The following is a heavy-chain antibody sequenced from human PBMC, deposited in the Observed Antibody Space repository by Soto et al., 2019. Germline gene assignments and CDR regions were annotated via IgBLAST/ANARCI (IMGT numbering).Heavy chain of an antibody. CDR2: IKQDGSER. V-gene: IGHV3-7*01. J-gene: IGHJ6*03. D-gene: IGHD3-3*01. CDR1: GFSFRSQW. Sequence: GGSLRLSCVASGFSFRSQWMTWVRQAPGKGLEWVANIKQDGSERYHVDSVKGRFTISRDNAKNSLYLQMNNLGAEDTAVYFCARAAIYYYMDVWGKGTTVTVSS. CDR3: ARAAIYYYMDV.